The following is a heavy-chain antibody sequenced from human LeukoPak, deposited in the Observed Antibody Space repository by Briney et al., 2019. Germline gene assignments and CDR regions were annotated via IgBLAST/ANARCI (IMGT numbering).Heavy chain of an antibody. J-gene: IGHJ4*02. CDR2: INHRGST. CDR3: ARAGDSSGYCDY. D-gene: IGHD3-22*01. Sequence: SETLSLTCAVYGGSFSGYYWIWIRQPPGKGLKWIGEINHRGSTNYNPSLKSRVTISVDTSKNQFSLELSSVTAADTAVYYCARAGDSSGYCDYWGQGTLVTVSS. CDR1: GGSFSGYY. V-gene: IGHV4-34*01.